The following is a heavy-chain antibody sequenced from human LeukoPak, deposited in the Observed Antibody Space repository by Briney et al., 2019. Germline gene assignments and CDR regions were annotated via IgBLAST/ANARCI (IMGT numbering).Heavy chain of an antibody. J-gene: IGHJ6*02. CDR1: GGSISSSSYY. Sequence: SETLSLTCTVSGGSISSSSYYWGWIRQPPGKGLEWIGSIYYSGSTNYNPSLKSRVTMSVDTSKNQFSLKLSSVTAADTAVYYCARRPRGSGSYHYGMDVWGQGTTVTVSS. D-gene: IGHD3-10*01. V-gene: IGHV4-39*07. CDR3: ARRPRGSGSYHYGMDV. CDR2: IYYSGST.